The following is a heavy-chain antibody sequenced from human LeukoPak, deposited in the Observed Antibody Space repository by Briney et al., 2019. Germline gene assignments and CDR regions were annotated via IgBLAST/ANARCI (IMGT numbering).Heavy chain of an antibody. CDR2: ISSSGSTI. Sequence: GGSLRLSCAASGFTFSSYEMNWVRQAPGKGLEGVSYISSSGSTIYYADSVKGRFTISRDNAKNTLYLQMNSLRAKDTAVYYCARVPRDLPPYFDYWGQGTLVTVSS. V-gene: IGHV3-48*03. CDR3: ARVPRDLPPYFDY. J-gene: IGHJ4*02. D-gene: IGHD5-24*01. CDR1: GFTFSSYE.